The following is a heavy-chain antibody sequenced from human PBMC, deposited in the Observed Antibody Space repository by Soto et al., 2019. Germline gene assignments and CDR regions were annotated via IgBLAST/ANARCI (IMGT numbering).Heavy chain of an antibody. J-gene: IGHJ6*02. V-gene: IGHV1-69*12. CDR3: ARSYWFGESSYGMDV. Sequence: QVQLVQSGAEVKKPGSSVKVSCKASGGTFSSYAISWVRQAPGQGLEWMGGIIHIFGTANYAQKFQGRVTITADESTSTAYMELSSLSSEDTAGYYCARSYWFGESSYGMDVWGQGTTVTVSS. CDR2: IIHIFGTA. CDR1: GGTFSSYA. D-gene: IGHD3-10*01.